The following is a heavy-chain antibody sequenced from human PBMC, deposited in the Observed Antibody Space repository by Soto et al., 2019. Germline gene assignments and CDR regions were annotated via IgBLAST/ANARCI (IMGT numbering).Heavy chain of an antibody. V-gene: IGHV3-48*01. J-gene: IGHJ4*02. Sequence: GGSLRLSCAASGFTFSTYDMNWVRQAPGKGLEWVSYISDSSSTIHYADSVKGRFTISRDNAKNSLYLQMNSLRAEDTAVYYCARDDYPYYDDSSGYHFDYWGQGALVTVSS. CDR3: ARDDYPYYDDSSGYHFDY. CDR1: GFTFSTYD. D-gene: IGHD3-22*01. CDR2: ISDSSSTI.